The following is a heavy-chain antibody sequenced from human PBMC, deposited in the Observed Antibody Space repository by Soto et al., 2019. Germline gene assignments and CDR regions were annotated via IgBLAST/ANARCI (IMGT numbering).Heavy chain of an antibody. CDR3: ARRYGDCFDY. V-gene: IGHV4-61*01. J-gene: IGHJ4*02. CDR1: GGYIRSDSYY. CDR2: IYYSGST. D-gene: IGHD4-17*01. Sequence: SETLPLTCTVSGGYIRSDSYYWSWIQQPPGKGLEWIGYIYYSGSTNYNPSLKSRVTISVDTSKNQFSLKLSSVTAADTAVYYCARRYGDCFDYWGQGTLVTVSS.